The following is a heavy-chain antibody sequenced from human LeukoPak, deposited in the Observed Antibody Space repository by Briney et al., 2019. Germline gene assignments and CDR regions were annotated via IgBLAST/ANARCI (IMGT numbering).Heavy chain of an antibody. Sequence: SETLSLTCAVYGGSFSGYYWSWIRQPPGKGLEWIAEINHSGSTNYNPSLQSRATISLDTSKNQFSLKLSSVTAADTAVYYCARSGSRSPPPLWGQGTLVTVSS. CDR2: INHSGST. CDR1: GGSFSGYY. D-gene: IGHD6-13*01. CDR3: ARSGSRSPPPL. J-gene: IGHJ4*02. V-gene: IGHV4-34*01.